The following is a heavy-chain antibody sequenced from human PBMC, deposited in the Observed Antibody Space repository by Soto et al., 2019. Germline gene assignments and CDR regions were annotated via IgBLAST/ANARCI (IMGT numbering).Heavy chain of an antibody. J-gene: IGHJ6*02. CDR1: GDSVSSNSAA. D-gene: IGHD6-13*01. CDR3: ARGRRGAAAGTFYYYGMDG. V-gene: IGHV6-1*01. Sequence: SQTLSLTCAISGDSVSSNSAAWNWIRQSPSRGLEWLGRTYYRSKWYNDYAVSVKSRITINPDTSKNQFSLQLSSVTPEDTAVYYCARGRRGAAAGTFYYYGMDGWGQGTTVNVSS. CDR2: TYYRSKWYN.